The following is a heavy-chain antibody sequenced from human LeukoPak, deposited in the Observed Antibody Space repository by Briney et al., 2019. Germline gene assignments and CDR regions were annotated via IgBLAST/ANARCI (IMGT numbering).Heavy chain of an antibody. Sequence: SETLSLTCTLSGGSISTYYWSWIRQPPGQGRKWIGYIFYSGSANYNPSLRSRVTISIDTSKNQFSLRPTSVTAADSAMYYCARHNRDQPLLGFDPWGQGTLVTVSS. CDR3: ARHNRDQPLLGFDP. V-gene: IGHV4-59*08. CDR2: IFYSGSA. J-gene: IGHJ5*02. CDR1: GGSISTYY. D-gene: IGHD1-14*01.